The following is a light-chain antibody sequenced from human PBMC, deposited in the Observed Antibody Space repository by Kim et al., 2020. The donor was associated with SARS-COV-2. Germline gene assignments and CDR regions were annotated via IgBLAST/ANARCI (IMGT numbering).Light chain of an antibody. J-gene: IGKJ2*01. V-gene: IGKV3-20*01. CDR3: QQYGSSYT. Sequence: VLTQSPGTLSVSPGERATLSCRASQSFNSRFLAWYQQKTGQAPRLLIYGASTRATGIPDRFSGTVSGADFTLTITRLEPEDAAVYYCQQYGSSYTFGQGTKLEI. CDR1: QSFNSRF. CDR2: GAS.